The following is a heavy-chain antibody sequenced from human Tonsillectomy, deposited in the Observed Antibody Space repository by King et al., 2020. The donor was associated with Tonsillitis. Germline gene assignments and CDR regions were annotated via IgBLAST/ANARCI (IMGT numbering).Heavy chain of an antibody. CDR1: GFTLSTYG. CDR3: AKDRGSSYYPDGMDV. Sequence: VQLVESGGGVVQPGGSLRLSCAASGFTLSTYGMHWVRQAPGKGLEWVAFIRYDGSNKFYAESMKGRFTMSRDNSKNTLYLQMSSLRAEETAMYYCAKDRGSSYYPDGMDVWGQGTTVTVSS. D-gene: IGHD3-3*01. J-gene: IGHJ6*02. CDR2: IRYDGSNK. V-gene: IGHV3-30*02.